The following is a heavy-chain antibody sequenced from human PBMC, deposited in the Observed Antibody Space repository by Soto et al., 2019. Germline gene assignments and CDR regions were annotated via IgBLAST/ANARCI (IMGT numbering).Heavy chain of an antibody. CDR3: ARPPFYSDGWDDY. V-gene: IGHV3-53*01. Sequence: GGSLRLSCAVSGFSVRDYYMSWVCQAPGKGLEWVALIYSGGNTYYADSVKGRFTISKDTSKNTVSLQMNSLRGEDTALYFCARPPFYSDGWDDYWGQGTKVTVSS. J-gene: IGHJ4*02. CDR1: GFSVRDYY. CDR2: IYSGGNT. D-gene: IGHD6-19*01.